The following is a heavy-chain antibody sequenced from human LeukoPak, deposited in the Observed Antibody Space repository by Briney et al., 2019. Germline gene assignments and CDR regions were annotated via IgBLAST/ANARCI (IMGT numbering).Heavy chain of an antibody. CDR1: GGTFSSYA. J-gene: IGHJ4*02. D-gene: IGHD3-10*01. CDR3: ARAYYYGSGSYLAGSFDY. Sequence: SVKVSCKASGGTFSSYAISWVRQAPGQGLEWMGRIIPILGIANYAQKFQGRVTITADKSTSTAYMELSSLRSEDTAVYYCARAYYYGSGSYLAGSFDYWGQGTLVTVSS. V-gene: IGHV1-69*04. CDR2: IIPILGIA.